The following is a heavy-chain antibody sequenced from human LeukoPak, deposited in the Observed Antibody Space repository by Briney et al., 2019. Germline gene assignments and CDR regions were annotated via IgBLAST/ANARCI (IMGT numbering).Heavy chain of an antibody. J-gene: IGHJ4*02. D-gene: IGHD6-19*01. Sequence: GGSLRLSCVACGFSFSDYYMSWVRQGPGKGLEWVSSIYPSGDSTFYADSVKGRFTISRDNSKNTLYLQMSSLRTEDTAIYYCAKDVVPDSGWDLDYWGQGTLVTVSS. V-gene: IGHV3-23*01. CDR3: AKDVVPDSGWDLDY. CDR1: GFSFSDYY. CDR2: IYPSGDST.